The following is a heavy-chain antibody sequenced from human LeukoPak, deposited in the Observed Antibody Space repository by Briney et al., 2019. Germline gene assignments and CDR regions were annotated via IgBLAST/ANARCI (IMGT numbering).Heavy chain of an antibody. Sequence: SETLSLTCAVYGGSFSGYYWSWIRQPPGKGLEWIGSIYYSGSTYYNPSLKSRVTISVDTSKNQFSLKLSSVTAADTAVYYCARDRGWTGYYFDYWGQGTLVTVSS. CDR1: GGSFSGYY. D-gene: IGHD3/OR15-3a*01. J-gene: IGHJ4*02. CDR2: IYYSGST. CDR3: ARDRGWTGYYFDY. V-gene: IGHV4-34*01.